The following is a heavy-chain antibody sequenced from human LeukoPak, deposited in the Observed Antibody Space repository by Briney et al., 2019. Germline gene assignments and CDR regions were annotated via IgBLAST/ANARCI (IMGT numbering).Heavy chain of an antibody. Sequence: PSETLSLTCTVSGDSFSSYHWTWIRQPAGKGLEWIGRIYTSGSANYNPSLKSRVTMSVDTSKNQFSLKLSSVTAADTAVYYCARADYEDAFDIWGQGTMVTVSS. J-gene: IGHJ3*02. D-gene: IGHD4-17*01. V-gene: IGHV4-4*07. CDR3: ARADYEDAFDI. CDR1: GDSFSSYH. CDR2: IYTSGSA.